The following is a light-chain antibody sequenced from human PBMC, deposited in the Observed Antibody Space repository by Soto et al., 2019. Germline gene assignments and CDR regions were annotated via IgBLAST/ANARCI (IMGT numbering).Light chain of an antibody. CDR3: QKCNSPPPFT. V-gene: IGKV1-27*01. CDR2: AAS. J-gene: IGKJ3*01. Sequence: DIQMTQSPSSLSASVGDRVTITCRASQDISNYLAWYQQRPGEVPKLLIYAASTLHSGVPSRFSGSGSGTDFTLTISSLQPEDAATYFCQKCNSPPPFTFGPGTKVDRK. CDR1: QDISNY.